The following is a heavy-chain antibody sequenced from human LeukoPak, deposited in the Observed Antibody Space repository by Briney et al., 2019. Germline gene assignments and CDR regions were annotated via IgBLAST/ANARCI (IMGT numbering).Heavy chain of an antibody. CDR1: GGSISSYY. CDR2: IYYSGST. Sequence: SETLSLTCTVSGGSISSYYWSWIRQPPGKGLEWIGYIYYSGSTNYNPSLKSRVTISVDTSKNQFSLKLGSVTAADTAVYYCARAQSSIAARPRYYYYMDVWGKGTTVTVSS. V-gene: IGHV4-59*01. CDR3: ARAQSSIAARPRYYYYMDV. J-gene: IGHJ6*03. D-gene: IGHD6-6*01.